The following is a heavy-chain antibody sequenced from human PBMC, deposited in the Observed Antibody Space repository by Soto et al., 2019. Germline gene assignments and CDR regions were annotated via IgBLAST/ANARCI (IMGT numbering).Heavy chain of an antibody. Sequence: EVHLVESGEDLVQPGGSLRLSCAASGFTFSKYPMHWVRQAPGKGLEYVSAISSDGGTTLYADSVRGRFTMSRDNLKNTLYLQMRSLRVEDMAVYYCARGQIPYGLDVWGQGTTVTVS. V-gene: IGHV3-64*02. J-gene: IGHJ6*02. CDR3: ARGQIPYGLDV. CDR1: GFTFSKYP. CDR2: ISSDGGTT.